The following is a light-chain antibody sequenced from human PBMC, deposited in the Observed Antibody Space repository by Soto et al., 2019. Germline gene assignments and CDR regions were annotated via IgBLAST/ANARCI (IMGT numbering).Light chain of an antibody. CDR2: DVN. V-gene: IGLV2-8*01. CDR1: SGDVGGYNY. J-gene: IGLJ2*01. CDR3: SSYAGSNNFVV. Sequence: QSVLTQPPSASGSLGQSVTISCPGTSGDVGGYNYVSWYQQHPGKAPKLIIYDVNKRPSGVPDRFSGSESGNTASLTVSGLQAEDEADYYCSSYAGSNNFVVFGGGTKLTVL.